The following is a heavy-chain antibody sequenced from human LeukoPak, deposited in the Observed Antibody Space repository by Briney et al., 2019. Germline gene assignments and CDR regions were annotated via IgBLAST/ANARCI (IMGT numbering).Heavy chain of an antibody. V-gene: IGHV3-73*01. CDR2: IRSKANSYAT. Sequence: PGGSLRLSCAASGFTFSGSAMHWVRQASGKGLEWVGRIRSKANSYATAYAASVKARFTISRDDSKNTAYLQMNSLKTEDTAVYYCTRTFFGTTYFDYWGQGTLVTVSS. J-gene: IGHJ4*02. CDR1: GFTFSGSA. D-gene: IGHD3-3*01. CDR3: TRTFFGTTYFDY.